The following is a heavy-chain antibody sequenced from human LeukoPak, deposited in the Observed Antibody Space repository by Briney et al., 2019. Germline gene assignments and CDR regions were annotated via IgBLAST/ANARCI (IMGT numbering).Heavy chain of an antibody. CDR3: ARAEYYYDSSGYYSFDYFDY. Sequence: SETLSLTCTVSCGSISSSSYYWGWIRQPPGKGLEWIGSIYYSGSTYYNPSLKSRVTISVDTFKNQFSLKLSSVTAADTAVYYCARAEYYYDSSGYYSFDYFDYWGQGTLVTVSS. CDR2: IYYSGST. J-gene: IGHJ4*02. V-gene: IGHV4-39*01. CDR1: CGSISSSSYY. D-gene: IGHD3-22*01.